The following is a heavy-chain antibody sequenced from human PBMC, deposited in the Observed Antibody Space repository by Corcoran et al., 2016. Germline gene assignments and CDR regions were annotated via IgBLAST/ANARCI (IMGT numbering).Heavy chain of an antibody. CDR2: IKSKTDGGTT. Sequence: EVQLVESGGGLVKPGGSLRLSCAASGFTFSNAWMSWVRQAPGKGLEWVGRIKSKTDGGTTDYAAPVKGRFTISRDDSKNTRYLQMNSLKTEDTTVYYCNTAGSTRWLYYYGMDVWGQGTTVTVSS. J-gene: IGHJ6*02. D-gene: IGHD2-2*01. CDR3: NTAGSTRWLYYYGMDV. CDR1: GFTFSNAW. V-gene: IGHV3-15*01.